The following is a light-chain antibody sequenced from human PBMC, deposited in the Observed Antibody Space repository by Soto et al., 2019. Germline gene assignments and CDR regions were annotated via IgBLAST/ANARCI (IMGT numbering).Light chain of an antibody. V-gene: IGLV1-40*01. CDR1: SSNIGAGYD. Sequence: QSVLTRPPSVSGAPGQRVTISCTGSSSNIGAGYDVHWYQQLPGRAPKLLIYGNTNRPSGVPDRFSGSKSGTSASLAIIGLQAEDEADYYCLSFDSSLSVVFGGGTKVTVL. CDR3: LSFDSSLSVV. J-gene: IGLJ2*01. CDR2: GNT.